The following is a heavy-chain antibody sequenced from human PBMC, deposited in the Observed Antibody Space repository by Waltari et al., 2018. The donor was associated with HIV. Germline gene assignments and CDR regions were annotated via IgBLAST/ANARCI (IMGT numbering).Heavy chain of an antibody. J-gene: IGHJ4*02. V-gene: IGHV1-2*02. Sequence: QVQLVQSGAEVKKPGASVKVSCKASGFTFSDYYMHWVRQAPGQGLEWMGWMNPNRGGTRYSEKFQGRVTMTRDTSISTAYMELFRLRFDDTAIYYCTRVFRGTINYFDSRLGHWGQGTLVTVSS. CDR1: GFTFSDYY. CDR3: TRVFRGTINYFDSRLGH. CDR2: MNPNRGGT. D-gene: IGHD3-22*01.